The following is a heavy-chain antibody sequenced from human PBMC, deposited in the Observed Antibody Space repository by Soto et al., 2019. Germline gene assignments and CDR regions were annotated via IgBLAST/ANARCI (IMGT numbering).Heavy chain of an antibody. V-gene: IGHV3-33*01. J-gene: IGHJ6*02. Sequence: GGSLRLSCAASGFTFSTYGFNWVRQAPGKGLEWVAVIWYDGNTKYYADSVKGRFTISRDNSKNTLYLQMNSLTAEDTAVYYCARPLVAPVAGPYYYGMDVWGQGTTVTV. D-gene: IGHD6-19*01. CDR2: IWYDGNTK. CDR1: GFTFSTYG. CDR3: ARPLVAPVAGPYYYGMDV.